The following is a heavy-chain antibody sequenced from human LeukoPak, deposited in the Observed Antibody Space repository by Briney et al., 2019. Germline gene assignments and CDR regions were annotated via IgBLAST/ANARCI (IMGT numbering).Heavy chain of an antibody. CDR2: IYYSRST. Sequence: SETLSLTCTVSGGSISSSTYYWGWIRQPPGKGLEWIGSIYYSRSTYYNPSLKSRVTISVDRSKNQFSLKLSSVTAADTAVYYCAREVGATGYWGQGTLVTVSS. CDR1: GGSISSSTYY. D-gene: IGHD1-26*01. V-gene: IGHV4-39*07. J-gene: IGHJ4*02. CDR3: AREVGATGY.